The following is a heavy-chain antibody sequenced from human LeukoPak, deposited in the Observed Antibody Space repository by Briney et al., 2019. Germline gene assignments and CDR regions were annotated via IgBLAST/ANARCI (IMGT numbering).Heavy chain of an antibody. Sequence: GASVKVSCKASGYTFTGYYVHWVRQAPGQGLEWMGWINPNSGGTNYAQKFQGRVTMTRDTSISTAYMELSRLRSDDTAVYYCARVAGFVTTDAFDIWGQGTMVTVSS. CDR1: GYTFTGYY. J-gene: IGHJ3*02. CDR2: INPNSGGT. V-gene: IGHV1-2*02. CDR3: ARVAGFVTTDAFDI. D-gene: IGHD4-17*01.